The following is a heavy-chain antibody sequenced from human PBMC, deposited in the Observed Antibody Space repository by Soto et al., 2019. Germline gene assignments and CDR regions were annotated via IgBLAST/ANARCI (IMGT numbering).Heavy chain of an antibody. CDR1: GFTFSSYG. Sequence: PGGSLRLSCAASGFTFSSYGMHWVRQAPGKGLEWVAVISYDGSNKYYADSVKGRFTISRDNSKNTLYLQMNSLRAEDTAVYYCAKDLARWTSSSAFDYWGQGTLVTVSS. CDR3: AKDLARWTSSSAFDY. CDR2: ISYDGSNK. D-gene: IGHD6-13*01. J-gene: IGHJ4*02. V-gene: IGHV3-30*18.